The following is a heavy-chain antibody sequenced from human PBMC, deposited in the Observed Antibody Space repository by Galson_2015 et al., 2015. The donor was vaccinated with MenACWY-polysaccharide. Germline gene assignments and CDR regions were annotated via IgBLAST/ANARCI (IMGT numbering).Heavy chain of an antibody. CDR3: ARDPSAFSAPSAFDI. CDR1: GDSVSRQSAT. V-gene: IGHV6-1*01. D-gene: IGHD3-3*02. Sequence: CAISGDSVSRQSATWNWIRQSPSRGLEWLGRTYYRSEWYNDYGVSVKSRITINPDTSKNQFSLQLNSVTPEDTAVYYCARDPSAFSAPSAFDIWGQGTMVTVSS. CDR2: TYYRSEWYN. J-gene: IGHJ3*02.